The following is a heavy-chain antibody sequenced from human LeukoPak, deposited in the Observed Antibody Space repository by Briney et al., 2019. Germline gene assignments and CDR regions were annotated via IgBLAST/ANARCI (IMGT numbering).Heavy chain of an antibody. CDR1: GYSFTSQD. CDR3: ARDMVRDGYYYYYMDV. CDR2: INPDNGYT. J-gene: IGHJ6*03. Sequence: GASVKVSCKASGYSFTSQDMHWVRQAPGQRLEWLGCINPDNGYTTYSQEFQGRVTITRDTSASTAYMELSSLRSEDTAVYYCARDMVRDGYYYYYMDVWGKGTTVTVSS. D-gene: IGHD5-24*01. V-gene: IGHV1-3*03.